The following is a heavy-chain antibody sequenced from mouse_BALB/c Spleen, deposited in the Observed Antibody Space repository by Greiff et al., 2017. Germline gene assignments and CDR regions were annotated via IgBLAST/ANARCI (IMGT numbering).Heavy chain of an antibody. J-gene: IGHJ1*01. Sequence: EVQVVESGGGLVKPGGSLKLSCAASGFTFSSYAMSWVRQTPEKRLEWVASISSGGSTYYPDSVKGRFTISRDNARNILYLQMSSLRSEDTAMYYCARGNYGYFDVWGAGTTVTVSS. CDR2: ISSGGST. V-gene: IGHV5-6-5*01. CDR1: GFTFSSYA. CDR3: ARGNYGYFDV.